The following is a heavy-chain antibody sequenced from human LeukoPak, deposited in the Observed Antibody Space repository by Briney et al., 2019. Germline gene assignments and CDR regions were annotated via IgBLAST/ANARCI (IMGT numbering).Heavy chain of an antibody. D-gene: IGHD2-21*02. J-gene: IGHJ4*02. V-gene: IGHV3-48*03. CDR3: ARRSTYCGGDCYSPFDY. CDR2: ISSSGSTI. CDR1: GFTFNSYE. Sequence: GGSLRLSCAASGFTFNSYEMNWVRQAPGKGLEWVSYISSSGSTIYYADSVKGRFTISRDNAKNSLYLQMNSLRAEDTAVYYCARRSTYCGGDCYSPFDYWGQGTLVTVSP.